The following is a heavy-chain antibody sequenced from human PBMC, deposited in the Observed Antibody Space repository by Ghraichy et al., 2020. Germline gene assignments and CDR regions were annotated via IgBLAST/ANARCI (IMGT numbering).Heavy chain of an antibody. CDR1: GGSFSGYY. CDR2: INHSGST. CDR3: ARVLYDSSGYYYAGFDY. J-gene: IGHJ4*02. D-gene: IGHD3-22*01. Sequence: SETLSLTCAVYGGSFSGYYWSWIRQPPGKGLEWIGEINHSGSTNYNPSLKSRVTISVDTSKNQFSLKLSSVTAADTAVYYCARVLYDSSGYYYAGFDYWGQGTLVTVSS. V-gene: IGHV4-34*01.